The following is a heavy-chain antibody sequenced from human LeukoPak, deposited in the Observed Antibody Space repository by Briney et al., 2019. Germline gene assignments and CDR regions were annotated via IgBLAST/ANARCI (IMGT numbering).Heavy chain of an antibody. V-gene: IGHV1-2*02. CDR2: INPNSGGT. CDR3: ARDGSGNWNSVWFDP. Sequence: ASVKVSCKASGYTFTGYYMHWVRQAPGQWLEWMGWINPNSGGTNYAQKFQGRVTMTRDTSISTAYMELSRLRSDDTAVYYCARDGSGNWNSVWFDPWGQGTLVTVSS. CDR1: GYTFTGYY. D-gene: IGHD1-7*01. J-gene: IGHJ5*02.